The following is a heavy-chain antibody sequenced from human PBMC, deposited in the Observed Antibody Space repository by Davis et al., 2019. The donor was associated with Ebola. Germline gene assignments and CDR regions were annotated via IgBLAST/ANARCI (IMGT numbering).Heavy chain of an antibody. J-gene: IGHJ6*02. CDR1: GFTFSDHF. CDR2: ISSGRARV. Sequence: GESLKISCAASGFTFSDHFMIWIRQAPGKGLEWVSHISSGRARVYYADSVKGRFTISRDNSKNSLYLQMNSLRVEDTAVYYCARAVSGLWKCEGDCYYGLDVWGQGTTVTVSS. CDR3: ARAVSGLWKCEGDCYYGLDV. V-gene: IGHV3-11*01. D-gene: IGHD3-16*01.